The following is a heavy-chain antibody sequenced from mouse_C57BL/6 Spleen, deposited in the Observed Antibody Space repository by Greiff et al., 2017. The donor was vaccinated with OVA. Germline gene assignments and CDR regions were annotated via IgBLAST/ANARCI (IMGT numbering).Heavy chain of an antibody. Sequence: QVQLKESGAELVKPGASVKLSCKASGYTFTEYTIHWVKQRSGQGLEWIGWFYPGSGSIKYNEKFKDKATLTADKSSSTVYMELSRLTSEDSAVYFGARHEGEGLYYYGSSPFDYWGKGTTLTVSS. J-gene: IGHJ2*01. CDR1: GYTFTEYT. D-gene: IGHD1-1*01. V-gene: IGHV1-62-2*01. CDR2: FYPGSGSI. CDR3: ARHEGEGLYYYGSSPFDY.